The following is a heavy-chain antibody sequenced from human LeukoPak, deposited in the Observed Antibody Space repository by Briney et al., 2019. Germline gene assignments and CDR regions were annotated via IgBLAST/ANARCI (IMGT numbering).Heavy chain of an antibody. CDR1: GGSFSGYY. V-gene: IGHV4-34*01. CDR2: INHSGST. D-gene: IGHD2-15*01. J-gene: IGHJ6*02. CDR3: ARVVVVAAQHSYGMDV. Sequence: SETLSLTCAVYGGSFSGYYWSWIRQPPGKGLEWIGEINHSGSTNYNPSLKGRVTISVDTSKSQFSLKLSSVTAADTAVYYCARVVVVAAQHSYGMDVWGQGTTVTVSS.